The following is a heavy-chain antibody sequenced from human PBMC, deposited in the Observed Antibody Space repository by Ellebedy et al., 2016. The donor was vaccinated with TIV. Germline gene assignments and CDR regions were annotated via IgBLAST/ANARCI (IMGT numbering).Heavy chain of an antibody. CDR2: IKQDGSEK. CDR3: ARDKVEGPTTFNY. Sequence: GGSLRLXXAASGFTLSSYWMSWLRQAPGKGLEWVANIKQDGSEKYYVGSVKGRFTISRDNAKNSLYLQMNSLRAEDTAVYYCARDKVEGPTTFNYWGQGALVTVSS. J-gene: IGHJ4*02. CDR1: GFTLSSYW. D-gene: IGHD1-26*01. V-gene: IGHV3-7*01.